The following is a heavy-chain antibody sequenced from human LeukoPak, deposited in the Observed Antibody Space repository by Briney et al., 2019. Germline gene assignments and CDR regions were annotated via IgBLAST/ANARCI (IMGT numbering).Heavy chain of an antibody. CDR3: ASGWAFDI. CDR2: MNPNSGNT. CDR1: GYTFTGYY. J-gene: IGHJ3*02. Sequence: GSSVKVSCKASGYTFTGYYMHWVRQAPGQGLEWMGWMNPNSGNTGYAQKFQGRVTMTRNTSISTAYMELSSLRSEDTAVYYCASGWAFDIWGQGTMVTVSS. V-gene: IGHV1-8*02.